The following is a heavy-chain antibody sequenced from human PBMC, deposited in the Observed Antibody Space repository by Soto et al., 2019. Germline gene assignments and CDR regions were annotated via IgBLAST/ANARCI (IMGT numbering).Heavy chain of an antibody. CDR1: GGTFSSDA. J-gene: IGHJ5*02. Sequence: GPSVHFSCKASGGTFSSDAISWVRQAAGQGLEWMGGIIPIFGTANYAQKFQGRVTITADESTSTAYMELSSLRSEDTAVYYCARGWSKDRWGQGTLVTVSS. V-gene: IGHV1-69*13. D-gene: IGHD6-13*01. CDR2: IIPIFGTA. CDR3: ARGWSKDR.